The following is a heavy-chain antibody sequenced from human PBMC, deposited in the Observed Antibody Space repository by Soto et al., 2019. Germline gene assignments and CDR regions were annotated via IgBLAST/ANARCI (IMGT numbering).Heavy chain of an antibody. CDR3: ANGAARHFDY. Sequence: GGSLRLSCVASGFSFGTYAMTWVRQVPGKGLEWVSTISGGIGSTFYADSVKGRFTISRDISKKMLFLHMNGLRGEDTGTYYCANGAARHFDYWGRGTLVTVSS. V-gene: IGHV3-23*01. J-gene: IGHJ4*02. D-gene: IGHD1-26*01. CDR1: GFSFGTYA. CDR2: ISGGIGST.